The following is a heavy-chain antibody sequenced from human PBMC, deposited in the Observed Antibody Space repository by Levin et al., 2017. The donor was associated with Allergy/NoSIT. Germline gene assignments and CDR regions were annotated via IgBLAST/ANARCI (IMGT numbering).Heavy chain of an antibody. CDR2: ISYDGTNK. J-gene: IGHJ4*02. V-gene: IGHV3-30-3*01. D-gene: IGHD3-10*01. Sequence: GESLKISCAASGFTFSSYAMHWVRQAPGKGLEWVAVISYDGTNKYYADSVKGRFTISRDDSKNMLYLQMNSLRAEDTAVYYCARGGLGGYHSGSYYKSFDYWGQGTLVTVSS. CDR3: ARGGLGGYHSGSYYKSFDY. CDR1: GFTFSSYA.